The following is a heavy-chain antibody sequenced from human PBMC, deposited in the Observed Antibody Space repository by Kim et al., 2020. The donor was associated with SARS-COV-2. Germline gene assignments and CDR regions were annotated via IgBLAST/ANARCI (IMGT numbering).Heavy chain of an antibody. CDR1: GFTFSSYS. CDR2: ISSSSSYI. J-gene: IGHJ4*02. CDR3: ARDFIQDGYNFGFDY. D-gene: IGHD5-12*01. V-gene: IGHV3-21*01. Sequence: GGSLRLSCAASGFTFSSYSMNWVRQAPGKGLEWVSSISSSSSYIYYADSVKGRFTISRDNAKNSLYLQMNSLRAEDTAVYYCARDFIQDGYNFGFDYWGQGTLVTVSS.